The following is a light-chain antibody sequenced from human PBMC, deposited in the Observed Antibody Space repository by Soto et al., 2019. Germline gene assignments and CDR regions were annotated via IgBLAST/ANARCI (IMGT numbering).Light chain of an antibody. CDR2: EVS. V-gene: IGLV2-23*02. CDR1: SSDVGIYNL. Sequence: QSVLTQPASVSGSPGQSITISCTGTSSDVGIYNLVSWYQQHPGKAPKLMIYEVSERPSVVSNRFSGSKSGDTASLTISGLQAEDEAEYYCCSYAGSTTYVFVTGTKLTVL. J-gene: IGLJ1*01. CDR3: CSYAGSTTYV.